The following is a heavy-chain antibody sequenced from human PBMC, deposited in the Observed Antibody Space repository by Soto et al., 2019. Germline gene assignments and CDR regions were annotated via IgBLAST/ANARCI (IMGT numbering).Heavy chain of an antibody. CDR3: ARDPPTGSTLDWFDS. V-gene: IGHV3-21*01. CDR1: GFSFSSDS. Sequence: EVQLVESGGGLVKPGGSLRLSCAASGFSFSSDSMGWVRQAPGKGLEWVSSISSSGSFMNYADSVKGRFTISRDNAKNSLYLQMTSLIDEDTAVYYCARDPPTGSTLDWFDSWGQGTLVTVSS. D-gene: IGHD1-7*01. J-gene: IGHJ5*01. CDR2: ISSSGSFM.